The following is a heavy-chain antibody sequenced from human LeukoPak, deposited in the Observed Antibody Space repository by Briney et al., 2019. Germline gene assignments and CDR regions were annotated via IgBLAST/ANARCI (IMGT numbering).Heavy chain of an antibody. CDR2: ISGSGGST. CDR3: AKRGVVIRVILVGFHKEAYYFDS. J-gene: IGHJ4*02. D-gene: IGHD3-22*01. V-gene: IGHV3-23*01. CDR1: GITLSNYG. Sequence: GGSLRLSCTVSGITLSNYGMSWVRQAPGKGLEWVAGISGSGGSTNYADSVKGRLTISRDSPKNTLYLQMNSLRAEATAVYFCAKRGVVIRVILVGFHKEAYYFDSWGQGALVTVSS.